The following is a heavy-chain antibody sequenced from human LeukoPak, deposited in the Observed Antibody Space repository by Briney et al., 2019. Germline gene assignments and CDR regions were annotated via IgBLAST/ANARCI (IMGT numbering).Heavy chain of an antibody. CDR1: GGSISSGDYY. J-gene: IGHJ4*02. CDR3: ARTVRGANFDY. D-gene: IGHD3-10*01. CDR2: IYYSGST. V-gene: IGHV4-30-4*01. Sequence: SETLSLTCTVSGGSISSGDYYWSWIRQPPGKGLEWIGYIYYSGSTYYNPSLKSRVTISVDRSKNQFSLKLSSVTAADTAVYYCARTVRGANFDYWGQGTLVTVSS.